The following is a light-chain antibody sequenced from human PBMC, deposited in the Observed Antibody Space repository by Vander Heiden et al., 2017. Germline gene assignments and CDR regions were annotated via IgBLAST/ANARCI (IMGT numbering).Light chain of an antibody. V-gene: IGLV3-21*02. CDR3: QVWDSSSDHVV. CDR2: DDS. Sequence: SYVLTPPPSVPLAPGQTARITCGGTTIGSIRVHWYHQKPGQAPVRVVYDDSDRPAGIPERFSGSNSGNTATLTISRVEAGDEADYYCQVWDSSSDHVVFGGGTKLTVL. CDR1: TIGSIR. J-gene: IGLJ2*01.